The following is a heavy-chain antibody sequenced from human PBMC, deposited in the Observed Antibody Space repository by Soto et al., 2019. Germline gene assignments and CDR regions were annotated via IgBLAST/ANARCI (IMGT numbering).Heavy chain of an antibody. CDR2: ISASSTYI. J-gene: IGHJ4*02. D-gene: IGHD5-12*01. V-gene: IGHV3-21*02. CDR1: GFIFSSHT. Sequence: EVQLVESGGGLVKPGGSLRLSCAASGFIFSSHTMNWVRQVPGKGLEWVSSISASSTYIYYADSLKGRFTISRDNAYNSLYLQVSSLRXXDTAVYYCARGWLRDPWMYWGQGTLVTVSS. CDR3: ARGWLRDPWMY.